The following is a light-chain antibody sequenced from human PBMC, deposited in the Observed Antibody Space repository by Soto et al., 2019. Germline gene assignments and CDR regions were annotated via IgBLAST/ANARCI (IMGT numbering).Light chain of an antibody. Sequence: QSVLTQPPSVSGAPGQRVTISCTGSRSNIGAGYDVHWYQQLPGTAPKLLIYVNNNRPSGVPDRFSGSKSGTSASLAITGLLAEHEADYYCQSYVSSLSANVVFGGGTKLTVL. CDR3: QSYVSSLSANVV. CDR2: VNN. CDR1: RSNIGAGYD. V-gene: IGLV1-40*01. J-gene: IGLJ2*01.